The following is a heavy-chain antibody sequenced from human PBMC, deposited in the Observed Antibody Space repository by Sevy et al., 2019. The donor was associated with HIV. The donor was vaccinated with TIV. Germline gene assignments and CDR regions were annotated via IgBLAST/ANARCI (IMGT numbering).Heavy chain of an antibody. CDR2: INPSGGST. J-gene: IGHJ3*02. CDR1: GYTFTSYY. D-gene: IGHD2-15*01. Sequence: ASVKVSCKASGYTFTSYYMHWVRQAPGQGLEWRGIINPSGGSTSYAQKFQGRVTMTRDTSTGTVYMELSSLRSEDTAVYYCARVEVGYCSGGSCYGHAFDIWCQGTMVTVSS. V-gene: IGHV1-46*03. CDR3: ARVEVGYCSGGSCYGHAFDI.